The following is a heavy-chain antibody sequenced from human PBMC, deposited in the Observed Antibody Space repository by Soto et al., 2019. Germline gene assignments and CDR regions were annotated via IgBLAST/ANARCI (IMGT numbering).Heavy chain of an antibody. CDR1: GFTFSSYG. D-gene: IGHD5-18*01. CDR2: ISYDGSNK. Sequence: QVQLVESGGGVVQPGWSLRLSCAASGFTFSSYGMHWVRQAPGKGLEWVAVISYDGSNKYYADSVKGRFTISRDNSKNTLYLQMNSLRAEDTAVYYCAKDRGTAMVTWWFDPWGQGTLVTVSS. V-gene: IGHV3-30*18. CDR3: AKDRGTAMVTWWFDP. J-gene: IGHJ5*02.